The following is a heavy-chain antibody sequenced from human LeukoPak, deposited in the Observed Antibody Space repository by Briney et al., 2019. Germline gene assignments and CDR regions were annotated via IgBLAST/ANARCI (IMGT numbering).Heavy chain of an antibody. CDR1: GFPFSIYT. CDR2: ISGSSNDI. D-gene: IGHD2-15*01. J-gene: IGHJ4*02. V-gene: IGHV3-21*01. Sequence: GGSLRLSCAASGFPFSIYTMNWVRQAPGKGLEWVSSISGSSNDIYYADSVKGRFTISRDNAKNSLYLQMNSLRAEDKAVYYCATDYYCSGGSCYPPDWGQGTLVTVSS. CDR3: ATDYYCSGGSCYPPD.